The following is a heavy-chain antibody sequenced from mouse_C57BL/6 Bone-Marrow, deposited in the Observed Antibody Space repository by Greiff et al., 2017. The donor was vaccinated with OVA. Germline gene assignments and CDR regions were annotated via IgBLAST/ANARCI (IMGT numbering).Heavy chain of an antibody. J-gene: IGHJ1*03. Sequence: QVQLQQSGAELVKPGASVKLSCKASGYTFTSYWMHWVKQRPGRGLEWIGRIDPNSGGTKYNEKFKSKATLTVDKPSSTAYMQLSSLTSEDSAVYYCAREKITTVVEDWYFDVWGTGTTVTVSS. CDR1: GYTFTSYW. V-gene: IGHV1-72*01. CDR3: AREKITTVVEDWYFDV. D-gene: IGHD1-1*01. CDR2: IDPNSGGT.